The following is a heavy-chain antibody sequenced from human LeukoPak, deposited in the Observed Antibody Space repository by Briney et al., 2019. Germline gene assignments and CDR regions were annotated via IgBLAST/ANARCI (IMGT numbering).Heavy chain of an antibody. CDR1: GYTFTGYY. D-gene: IGHD3-3*01. V-gene: IGHV1-2*02. J-gene: IGHJ4*02. Sequence: ASVKVSCKASGYTFTGYYMHWVRQAPGQGLEGMGWINPNSGGTNYAQKFQGRVTMTRDTSISTAYMELSRLRSDDTAVYYCASGGITIFGVVIPNPDYWGQGTLVTVSS. CDR3: ASGGITIFGVVIPNPDY. CDR2: INPNSGGT.